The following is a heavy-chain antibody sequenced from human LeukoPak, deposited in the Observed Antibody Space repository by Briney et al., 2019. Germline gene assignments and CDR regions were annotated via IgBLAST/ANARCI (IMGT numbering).Heavy chain of an antibody. CDR2: INPSGGST. CDR3: ARNYGDYDPFDI. V-gene: IGHV1-46*01. CDR1: GYTFTGYY. D-gene: IGHD4-17*01. Sequence: ASVKVSCKASGYTFTGYYMHWVRQAPGQGLEWMGIINPSGGSTSYAQKFQGRVTMTRDMSTSTVYMELSSLRSEDTAVYYCARNYGDYDPFDIWGQGTMVTVSS. J-gene: IGHJ3*02.